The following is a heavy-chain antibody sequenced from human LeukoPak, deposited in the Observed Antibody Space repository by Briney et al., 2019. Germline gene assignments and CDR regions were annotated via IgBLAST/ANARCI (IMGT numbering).Heavy chain of an antibody. Sequence: GGSLRLSCAASGFTVSSNYMSWVRQAPGKGLEWVSVIYSGGSTYYADSVKGRFTISRDNSKNTLYLQMNSLRAEDTAVYYCARVDSPDYDSSGPLDYWGQGTLVIVSS. J-gene: IGHJ4*02. V-gene: IGHV3-66*01. CDR3: ARVDSPDYDSSGPLDY. D-gene: IGHD3-22*01. CDR2: IYSGGST. CDR1: GFTVSSNY.